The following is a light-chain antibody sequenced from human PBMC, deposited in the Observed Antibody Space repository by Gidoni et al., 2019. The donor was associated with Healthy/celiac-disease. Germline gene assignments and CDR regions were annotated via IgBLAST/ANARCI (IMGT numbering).Light chain of an antibody. CDR3: QAWGSSTVV. CDR2: QDS. J-gene: IGLJ2*01. CDR1: KLGDKY. V-gene: IGLV3-1*01. Sequence: SYESTQPPSVSVSPGQTASITCSGDKLGDKYACWYQQKPGQSPVLVIYQDSKRPSGIPERFSGSNSGNTAALTVSGTQAMDEADYYCQAWGSSTVVFGGGTKLTVL.